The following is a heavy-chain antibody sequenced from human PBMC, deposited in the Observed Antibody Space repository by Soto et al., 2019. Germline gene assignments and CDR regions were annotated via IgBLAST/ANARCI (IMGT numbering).Heavy chain of an antibody. Sequence: SVTLSVTCPVAGGSLSSSGCYWGWISKPPGKGLEWIGSIYYSGYTYYNPSLKSRVTISVDTSKNQFSLKLSSVTAADTAVYYCARHNGPLYVGYYYDMDVWGQGTTVTVSS. V-gene: IGHV4-39*01. J-gene: IGHJ6*02. CDR3: ARHNGPLYVGYYYDMDV. CDR2: IYYSGYT. D-gene: IGHD3-16*01. CDR1: GGSLSSSGCY.